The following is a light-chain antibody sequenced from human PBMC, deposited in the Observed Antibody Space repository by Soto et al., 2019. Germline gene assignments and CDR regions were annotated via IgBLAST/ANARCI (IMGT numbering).Light chain of an antibody. CDR3: QQYGGSPYT. Sequence: EVVLTQSPGTLSLSPGERATLSCRASQSVTSSYLGWYQQKPGQAPRLLMYGASSRATGIPDRFSGSGSGTDFTLTISRLEPEDFAVYYCQQYGGSPYTFGQGTKLEIK. J-gene: IGKJ2*01. CDR1: QSVTSSY. CDR2: GAS. V-gene: IGKV3-20*01.